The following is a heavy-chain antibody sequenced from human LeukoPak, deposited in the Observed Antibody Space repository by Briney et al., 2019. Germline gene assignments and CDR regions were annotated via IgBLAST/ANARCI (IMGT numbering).Heavy chain of an antibody. CDR2: IYYSGST. J-gene: IGHJ4*02. D-gene: IGHD4-17*01. V-gene: IGHV4-59*01. Sequence: KGLKLIGYIYYSGSTNYNPSLKSRVTISVDTSKNQFSLKLSSVTAADTAVYYCARGTYGDYSVYFDYWGQGTLVTVSS. CDR3: ARGTYGDYSVYFDY.